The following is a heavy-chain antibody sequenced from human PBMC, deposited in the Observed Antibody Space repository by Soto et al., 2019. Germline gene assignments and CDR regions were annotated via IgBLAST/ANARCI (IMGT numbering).Heavy chain of an antibody. CDR2: IIPIFGTA. J-gene: IGHJ6*02. Sequence: SVKVSCKASGGTFSSYAIRWVRQAPGQGLEWMGGIIPIFGTANYAQKFQGRVTITADKSTSTAYMELGSLRSEDAAVYYCAGGGDIVATITKDYYYYGMDVWGQGTTVTVSS. V-gene: IGHV1-69*06. D-gene: IGHD5-12*01. CDR3: AGGGDIVATITKDYYYYGMDV. CDR1: GGTFSSYA.